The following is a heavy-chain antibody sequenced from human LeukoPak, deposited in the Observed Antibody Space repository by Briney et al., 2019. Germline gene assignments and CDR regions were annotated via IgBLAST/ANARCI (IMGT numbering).Heavy chain of an antibody. D-gene: IGHD5-18*01. Sequence: SVKVSCKASGGTFSSYAISWVRQAPGQGLEWMGGIIPIFGTANYAQKFQGRVTITRDTSASTAYMELSSLRSEDTAVYCCARDRVYSYGHFDYWGQGTLVTVSS. V-gene: IGHV1-69*05. J-gene: IGHJ4*02. CDR3: ARDRVYSYGHFDY. CDR1: GGTFSSYA. CDR2: IIPIFGTA.